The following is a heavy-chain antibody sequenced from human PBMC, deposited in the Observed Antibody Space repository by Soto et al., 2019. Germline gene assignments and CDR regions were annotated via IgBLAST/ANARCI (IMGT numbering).Heavy chain of an antibody. V-gene: IGHV5-51*01. CDR3: ARTAAAGKYYYGMDV. Sequence: GESLKNSCKGLGNSFINWIAWVRQMPGKGLEWMGVIFPRDSDTRYSPSFQGQVTISADKSISTAYLQWSSLKASDTAMYYCARTAAAGKYYYGMDVWGQGTTVTVSS. CDR2: IFPRDSDT. J-gene: IGHJ6*02. CDR1: GNSFINW. D-gene: IGHD6-13*01.